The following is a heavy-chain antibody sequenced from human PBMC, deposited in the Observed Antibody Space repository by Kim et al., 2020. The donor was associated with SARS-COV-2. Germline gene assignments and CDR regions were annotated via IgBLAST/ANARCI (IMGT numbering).Heavy chain of an antibody. CDR1: GYTFTGYY. CDR3: ARDIAGATPYFFDY. V-gene: IGHV1-2*02. Sequence: ASVKVSCKASGYTFTGYYMHWVRQAPGQGLEWMGWINPNSGGTNYAQKFQGRVTMTRDTSISTAYMELSRLRSDDTAVYYCARDIAGATPYFFDYWGQGTLVTVSS. D-gene: IGHD1-26*01. J-gene: IGHJ4*02. CDR2: INPNSGGT.